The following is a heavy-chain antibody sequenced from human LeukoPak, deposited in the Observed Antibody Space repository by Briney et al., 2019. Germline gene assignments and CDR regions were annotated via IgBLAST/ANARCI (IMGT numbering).Heavy chain of an antibody. V-gene: IGHV1-18*01. D-gene: IGHD3-9*01. CDR1: GYTFTSDG. Sequence: ASVKVSCKASGYTFTSDGISWVRQAPGQGLEWMGWISAYNGNTNYAQKLQGRVTMTTDTSTSTAYMELRSLRSDDTAVYYCXXGKDTIFFYYYGMDVWGQGTTVTVSS. CDR2: ISAYNGNT. J-gene: IGHJ6*02. CDR3: XXGKDTIFFYYYGMDV.